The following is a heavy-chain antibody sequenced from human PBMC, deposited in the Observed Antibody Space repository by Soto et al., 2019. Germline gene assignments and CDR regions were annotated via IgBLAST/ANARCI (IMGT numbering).Heavy chain of an antibody. V-gene: IGHV3-30-3*01. CDR1: GFTFRSYA. Sequence: PGGSLRLSCAASGFTFRSYAMHWVRQAPGKGLEWVAVISYGGSNKYYAGSVKGRFTISRHNSKNTLYLQMNRLRAEDTALYYCARVYCSGGSCGSPYCYCMDVWGQGTTVSVSS. J-gene: IGHJ6*02. CDR2: ISYGGSNK. D-gene: IGHD2-15*01. CDR3: ARVYCSGGSCGSPYCYCMDV.